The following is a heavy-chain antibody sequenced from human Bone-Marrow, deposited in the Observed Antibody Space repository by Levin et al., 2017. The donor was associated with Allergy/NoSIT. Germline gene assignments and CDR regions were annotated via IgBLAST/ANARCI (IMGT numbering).Heavy chain of an antibody. V-gene: IGHV3-7*04. J-gene: IGHJ6*02. CDR1: GFTFSSYW. Sequence: PGGSLRLSCVASGFTFSSYWMSWVRQAPGKGLEWVANMKQDGSETYYVDSVKGRFTTSTDHAKNSLYLQMNSLRVEDTAVYYCARAGRYYGMDVWGQGTTVTVSS. CDR3: ARAGRYYGMDV. D-gene: IGHD3-10*01. CDR2: MKQDGSET.